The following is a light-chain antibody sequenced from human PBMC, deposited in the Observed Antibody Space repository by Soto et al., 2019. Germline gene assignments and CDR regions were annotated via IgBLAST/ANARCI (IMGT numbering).Light chain of an antibody. V-gene: IGLV2-8*01. J-gene: IGLJ1*01. CDR1: SSDVGSYDL. CDR2: EVS. Sequence: QSALTQPASVSGSRGQSITISCTGTSSDVGSYDLVSWYQDLPGKAPKLIISEVSRRPSGVPERFSGSKSGNTASLTVSGLQAEDEAHYYCSSYAGSNNFVFGTGTKVTVL. CDR3: SSYAGSNNFV.